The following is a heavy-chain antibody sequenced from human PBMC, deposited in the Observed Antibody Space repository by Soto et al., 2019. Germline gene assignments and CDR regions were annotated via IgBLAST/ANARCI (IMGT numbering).Heavy chain of an antibody. J-gene: IGHJ4*02. D-gene: IGHD3-22*01. V-gene: IGHV1-69*08. CDR2: IIPILGIA. CDR1: GGTFSSYT. CDR3: ARDRDYYDSSRSIIDY. Sequence: QVQLVQSGAEVKKPGSSVKVSCKASGGTFSSYTISWVRQAPGQGLEWMGRIIPILGIANYAQKFQGRVTISADKSTSTAYMELSSLRSEDTAVYYCARDRDYYDSSRSIIDYWGQGTLVTVSS.